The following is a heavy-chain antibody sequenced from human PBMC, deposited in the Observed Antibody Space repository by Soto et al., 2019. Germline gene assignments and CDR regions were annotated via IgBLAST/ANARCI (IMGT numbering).Heavy chain of an antibody. CDR2: IIPIFGTA. V-gene: IGHV1-69*12. CDR1: GGTFSSYA. Sequence: QVQLVQSGAEVKKPGSSVKVSCKASGGTFSSYAISWVRQAPGQGLEWMGGIIPIFGTANYAQKFQGRVTIXXDXSXXTAYRELSSLRSEDTAVYYCARDPPIEYSSRQDEYWGQGTLVTVSS. D-gene: IGHD6-6*01. J-gene: IGHJ4*02. CDR3: ARDPPIEYSSRQDEY.